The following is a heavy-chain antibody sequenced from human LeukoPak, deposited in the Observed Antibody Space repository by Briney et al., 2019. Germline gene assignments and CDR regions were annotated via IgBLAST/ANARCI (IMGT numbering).Heavy chain of an antibody. J-gene: IGHJ3*02. CDR3: AADPGFGEGAFDI. D-gene: IGHD3-3*01. CDR1: GFTFTSSA. Sequence: GASVNVSCKASGFTFTSSAVQWVRQARGQRLEWIGWIVVGGGNTNYTQKFQERVTITRDMSTSTAYMELRSLRSEDTAVYYCAADPGFGEGAFDIWGQGTMVTVSS. V-gene: IGHV1-58*01. CDR2: IVVGGGNT.